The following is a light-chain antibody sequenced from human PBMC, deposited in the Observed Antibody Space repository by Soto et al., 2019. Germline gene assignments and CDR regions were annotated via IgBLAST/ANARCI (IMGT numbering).Light chain of an antibody. Sequence: EIVMTQSLATLSVSPGERATLSCRASQSVSSNLAWYQQKPGQAPRLLIYGASTRATGIPARFSGSGSGTESTLTISSLQSEDFAASYCQQYNNSPRTFGQGTKV. CDR3: QQYNNSPRT. CDR2: GAS. CDR1: QSVSSN. J-gene: IGKJ1*01. V-gene: IGKV3-15*01.